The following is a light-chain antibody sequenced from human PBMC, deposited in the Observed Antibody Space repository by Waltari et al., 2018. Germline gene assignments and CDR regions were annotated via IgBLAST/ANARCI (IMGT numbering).Light chain of an antibody. CDR2: EVS. Sequence: QSALTQPASVSGSPGQSTTIPCSGTDSDVGAYAFFPWYQQHPGKAPHLIIDEVSNRASGISNRFSASKSGNTASLTISGLQAEDEADYYCSSYTTSSAPGVFGTGTRVTVL. CDR1: DSDVGAYAF. CDR3: SSYTTSSAPGV. V-gene: IGLV2-14*01. J-gene: IGLJ1*01.